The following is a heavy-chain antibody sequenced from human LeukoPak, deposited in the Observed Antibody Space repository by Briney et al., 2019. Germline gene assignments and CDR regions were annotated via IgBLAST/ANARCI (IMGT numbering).Heavy chain of an antibody. Sequence: QPGGSLRLSCAASGFTFKNYAMTWVRQAPRKGLEWVSRTSGSGDIRLYADSVKGRFTISRTNSENRLYLQMNSLRADDSGVYYCANYRSGGGGYYSGLEHWGQGTQVTVSS. D-gene: IGHD2-15*01. CDR1: GFTFKNYA. V-gene: IGHV3-23*01. CDR2: TSGSGDIR. J-gene: IGHJ1*01. CDR3: ANYRSGGGGYYSGLEH.